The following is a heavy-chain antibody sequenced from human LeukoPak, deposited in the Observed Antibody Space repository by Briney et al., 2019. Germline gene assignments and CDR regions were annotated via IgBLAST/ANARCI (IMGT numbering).Heavy chain of an antibody. Sequence: GGSLRLSCAASGFTFNNYAMSWFRQAPGKGLEWVSTISGSDDNTYYADSVKGRFTISRDVSKNTLYLQMNSLRADDTAVYYCANDFDHWGQGTLVTVSS. CDR2: ISGSDDNT. CDR3: ANDFDH. V-gene: IGHV3-23*01. J-gene: IGHJ4*02. CDR1: GFTFNNYA.